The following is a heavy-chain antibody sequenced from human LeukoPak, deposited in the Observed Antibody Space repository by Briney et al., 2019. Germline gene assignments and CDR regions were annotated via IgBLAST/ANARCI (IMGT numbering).Heavy chain of an antibody. V-gene: IGHV1-24*01. D-gene: IGHD6-13*01. J-gene: IGHJ2*01. CDR3: ARAPRIVGYTSRELGHWYFDL. CDR2: FDPEDGET. Sequence: ASVKVSCKVSGYTLTELSMHWMRQAPGKGLEWMGGFDPEDGETIYAQKFQGRVTMTEDTSTDTAYMELSSLRSEDTAVYYCARAPRIVGYTSRELGHWYFDLWGRGTLVTVSS. CDR1: GYTLTELS.